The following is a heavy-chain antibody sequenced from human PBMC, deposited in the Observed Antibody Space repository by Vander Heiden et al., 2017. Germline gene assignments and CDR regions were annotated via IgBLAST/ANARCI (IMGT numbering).Heavy chain of an antibody. CDR3: ARDYRGAAAGHAIDY. V-gene: IGHV1-2*06. CDR1: GYTFTGYY. CDR2: INPNSGGT. D-gene: IGHD6-13*01. Sequence: QVQLVQSGAEVKKPGASVKVSCKASGYTFTGYYMHWVRQAPGQGLEWMGRINPNSGGTNYAQKFQGRVTMTRDTSISTAYMELSRLRSDDTAVYYCARDYRGAAAGHAIDYWGQGTLVTVSS. J-gene: IGHJ4*02.